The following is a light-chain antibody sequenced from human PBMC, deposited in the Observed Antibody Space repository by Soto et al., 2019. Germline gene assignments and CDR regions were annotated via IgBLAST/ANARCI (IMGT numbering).Light chain of an antibody. CDR3: QQYYTYPT. V-gene: IGKV4-1*01. J-gene: IGKJ1*01. CDR1: QSVMFRSSKDNY. Sequence: DIVMTPSPESLAVSLGERVTINCKSSQSVMFRSSKDNYLAWYQLKPRQPPKLLISWASTRESGVPDRFSGSGSWTDFTLTISSLQAEDVAVYYCQQYYTYPTFGQGTKVEI. CDR2: WAS.